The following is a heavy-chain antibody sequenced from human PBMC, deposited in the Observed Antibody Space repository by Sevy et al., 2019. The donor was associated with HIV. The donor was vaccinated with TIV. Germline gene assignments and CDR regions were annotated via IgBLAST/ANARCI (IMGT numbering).Heavy chain of an antibody. CDR1: GIIFTSSG. Sequence: SCVVSGIIFTSSGMHWVRQAPGKGLEWVAVISYHGRDKFYADSVKGRFTISRDNSKNILYLQMNGLRIEDTAVYYCAKDFTGYNGMDVWGQGTMVTVSS. D-gene: IGHD3-9*01. CDR2: ISYHGRDK. V-gene: IGHV3-30*18. J-gene: IGHJ6*02. CDR3: AKDFTGYNGMDV.